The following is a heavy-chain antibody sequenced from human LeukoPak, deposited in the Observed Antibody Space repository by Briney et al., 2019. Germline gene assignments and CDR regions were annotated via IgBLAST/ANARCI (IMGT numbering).Heavy chain of an antibody. J-gene: IGHJ4*02. CDR3: VSFYETY. D-gene: IGHD2/OR15-2a*01. V-gene: IGHV3-74*01. Sequence: GGSLRLSCAATGNYWMHWVRQAPGKGLVWVSHINSDGSWTSYADSVKGRFTISKDNAKNTVYLQMNSLRAEDTAVYYCVSFYETYWGRGTLVTVSS. CDR2: INSDGSWT. CDR1: GNYW.